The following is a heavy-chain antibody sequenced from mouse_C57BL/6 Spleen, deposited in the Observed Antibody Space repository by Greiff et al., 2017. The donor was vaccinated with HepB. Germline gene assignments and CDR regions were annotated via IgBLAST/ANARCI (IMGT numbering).Heavy chain of an antibody. D-gene: IGHD2-4*01. CDR2: IEPEDGDT. V-gene: IGHV14-1*01. CDR3: TGDYDGFAY. CDR1: GFNIKDYY. J-gene: IGHJ3*01. Sequence: EVKLMESGAELVRPGASVKLSCTASGFNIKDYYMHWVKQRPEQGLEWIGRIEPEDGDTEYAPKVQGKATMTADTSSNKAYLQLSSLTSEDTAVYYCTGDYDGFAYWGQGTLVTVSA.